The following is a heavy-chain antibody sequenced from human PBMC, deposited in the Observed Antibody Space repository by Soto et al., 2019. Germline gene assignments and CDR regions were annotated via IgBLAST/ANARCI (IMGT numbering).Heavy chain of an antibody. D-gene: IGHD6-19*01. V-gene: IGHV3-33*01. Sequence: PGGSLRLSCAASGFTFSRYGMHCVRQAPGRGLEWVAVIWYDGSNIYYADSVKGRFTISRDNSKDTLDLQMNSLRAEDTAVYYCARDREQWLVGYYFDYWGQGTLVTVSS. CDR3: ARDREQWLVGYYFDY. CDR1: GFTFSRYG. CDR2: IWYDGSNI. J-gene: IGHJ4*02.